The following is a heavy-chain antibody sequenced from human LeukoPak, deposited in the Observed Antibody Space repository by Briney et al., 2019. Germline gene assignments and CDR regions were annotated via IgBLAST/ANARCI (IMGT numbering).Heavy chain of an antibody. D-gene: IGHD1-14*01. CDR1: GFTFSDYY. J-gene: IGHJ4*02. V-gene: IGHV3-11*01. CDR3: ARLRAYNDF. CDR2: ISSSGSAT. Sequence: NPGGSLRLSCAASGFTFSDYYMSWIRQAPGKGLEWVSYISSSGSATYDADSVKGRFTISKDNAKSSLYLQMNSLTAEDTAVYYCARLRAYNDFWGQGTLVTVSS.